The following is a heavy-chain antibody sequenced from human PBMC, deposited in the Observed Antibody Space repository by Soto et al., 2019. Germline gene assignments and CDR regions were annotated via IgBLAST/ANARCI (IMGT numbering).Heavy chain of an antibody. CDR2: IYHSGST. CDR1: GGSISSGGYS. D-gene: IGHD3-3*01. Sequence: PSETLSLTCAVTGGSISSGGYSWSCIRQPRGKGLEWIGYIYHSGSTYYNPSLKSRVTISVDRSKNQFSLKLSSVTAADTAVYYCARGPQTYYDFWSGYQPQFHYWGPGTLVTVSS. CDR3: ARGPQTYYDFWSGYQPQFHY. J-gene: IGHJ4*02. V-gene: IGHV4-30-2*01.